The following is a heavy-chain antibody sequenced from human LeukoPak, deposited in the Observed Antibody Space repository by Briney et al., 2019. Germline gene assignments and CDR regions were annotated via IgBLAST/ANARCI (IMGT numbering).Heavy chain of an antibody. D-gene: IGHD4-23*01. CDR1: GYSFTTYW. J-gene: IGHJ4*02. CDR3: ARPSVNSAVGS. Sequence: GESLKISCKGSGYSFTTYWIGWVRQMPGKGLEWMGIIYPGDSDTRYNPSFQGQVTISADKSISTAYLQWSSLKASDTSIYYCARPSVNSAVGSWGQGTLVTVSS. CDR2: IYPGDSDT. V-gene: IGHV5-51*01.